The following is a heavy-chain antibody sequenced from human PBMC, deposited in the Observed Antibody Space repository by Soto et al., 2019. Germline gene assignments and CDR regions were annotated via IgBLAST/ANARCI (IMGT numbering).Heavy chain of an antibody. V-gene: IGHV1-69*01. D-gene: IGHD3-22*01. Sequence: QVQLVQSRAEVKKPGSSVKVSCKASGGTFSSYAISWVRQAPGQGLEWMGGIIPIFGTANYAQKFQGRVTITADESTSTAYMELSSLRSEDTAVYYCARGYDSSGYYSNVAFDIWGQGTMVTVSS. CDR2: IIPIFGTA. CDR1: GGTFSSYA. CDR3: ARGYDSSGYYSNVAFDI. J-gene: IGHJ3*02.